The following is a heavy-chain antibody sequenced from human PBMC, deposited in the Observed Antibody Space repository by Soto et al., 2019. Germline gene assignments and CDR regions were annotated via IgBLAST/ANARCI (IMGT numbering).Heavy chain of an antibody. D-gene: IGHD3-10*01. J-gene: IGHJ6*02. V-gene: IGHV4-39*01. Sequence: SETLSLTCTVSGGSISSSSYYWGWIRQPPGKGLEWIGSIYYSGSTYYNPSLKSRVTISVDTSKNQFSLKLSSVTAADTAVYYCARHRGSTGMDVWGQGTTVTVSS. CDR1: GGSISSSSYY. CDR2: IYYSGST. CDR3: ARHRGSTGMDV.